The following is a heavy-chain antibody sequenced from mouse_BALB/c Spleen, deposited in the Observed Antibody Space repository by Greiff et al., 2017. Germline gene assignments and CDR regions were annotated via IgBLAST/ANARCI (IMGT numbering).Heavy chain of an antibody. CDR2: VNPYNGGT. V-gene: IGHV1-19*01. CDR1: GYTFTDYY. CDR3: AREGTTGSGDY. J-gene: IGHJ2*01. D-gene: IGHD1-1*01. Sequence: VQLQQSGPELVKPGASVKMSCKASGYTFTDYYMDWVKQSHGESFEWIGRVNPYNGGTSYNQKFKGKATLTVDKSSSTAYMELNSLTSEDSAVYYCAREGTTGSGDYWGQGTTLTVSS.